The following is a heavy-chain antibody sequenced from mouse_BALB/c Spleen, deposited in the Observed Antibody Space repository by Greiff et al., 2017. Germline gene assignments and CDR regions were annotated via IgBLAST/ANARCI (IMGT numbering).Heavy chain of an antibody. CDR1: GYSFTGYT. J-gene: IGHJ4*01. CDR2: IKPYNGGT. D-gene: IGHD1-1*01. Sequence: VQLQQSGPELVKPGASMKISCKASGYSFTGYTMNWVKQSHGKNLEWIGLIKPYNGGTSYNQKFKGKATLTVDKSSSTAYMELLSLTSEDSAVYYCASHYYGSSPYAMDYWGQGTSVTVSS. V-gene: IGHV1-18*01. CDR3: ASHYYGSSPYAMDY.